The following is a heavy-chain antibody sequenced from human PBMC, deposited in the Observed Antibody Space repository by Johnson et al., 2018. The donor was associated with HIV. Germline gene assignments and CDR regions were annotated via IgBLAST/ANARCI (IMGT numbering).Heavy chain of an antibody. CDR1: GFTFSSYA. Sequence: QVQLVESGGGVVQPGRSLRLSCAASGFTFSSYAMHWVRQAPGKGLEWVAVISYDGSNKYYADSVKGRFTISRDNAKKSLYLQMNSLRVDDMAVYYCARDGGRGDFDIWGHGTRVSVSS. V-gene: IGHV3-30-3*01. CDR2: ISYDGSNK. D-gene: IGHD3-16*01. CDR3: ARDGGRGDFDI. J-gene: IGHJ3*02.